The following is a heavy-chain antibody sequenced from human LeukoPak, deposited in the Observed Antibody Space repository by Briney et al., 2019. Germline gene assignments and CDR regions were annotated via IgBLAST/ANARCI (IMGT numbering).Heavy chain of an antibody. CDR1: GNTFTNYG. CDR2: ISAYNGNT. V-gene: IGHV1-18*01. J-gene: IGHJ5*02. CDR3: ARAQNYDFWSGYSLNWFDP. Sequence: RASVKVSCKASGNTFTNYGISWVRQAPGQGLEWMGWISAYNGNTNYAQKFQGRVTMTTDTSTTTAYMELRSLRSDDTAVYYCARAQNYDFWSGYSLNWFDPWGQGTLVTVSS. D-gene: IGHD3-3*01.